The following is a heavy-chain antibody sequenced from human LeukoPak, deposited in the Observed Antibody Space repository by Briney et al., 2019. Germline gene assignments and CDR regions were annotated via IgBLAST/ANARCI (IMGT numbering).Heavy chain of an antibody. CDR1: GFTFSSYA. J-gene: IGHJ6*02. V-gene: IGHV3-30*01. Sequence: GGSLRLSCAASGFTFSSYAMHWVRQAPGKGLEWVAVISYDGSNKYYADSVKGRFTISRDNSKNTLYLQMNSLRAEDTAVYYCARAERGYSGYGYYYYYYGMDVWGQGTTVTVSS. CDR2: ISYDGSNK. CDR3: ARAERGYSGYGYYYYYYGMDV. D-gene: IGHD5-12*01.